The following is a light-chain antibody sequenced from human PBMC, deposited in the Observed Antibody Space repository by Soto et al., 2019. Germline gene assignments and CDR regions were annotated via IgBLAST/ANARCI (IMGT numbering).Light chain of an antibody. CDR1: QGTSNY. J-gene: IGKJ1*01. V-gene: IGKV1-27*01. CDR3: QKYNSAPTWT. Sequence: DIQMTQSPSSLSASVGDRVTITCRASQGTSNYLAWYQQKPGKVPKLLIYAASTLQSGVPSRFRGSGSGTSFTLTINSLQPEDVATYYCQKYNSAPTWTFGQGTKLEIK. CDR2: AAS.